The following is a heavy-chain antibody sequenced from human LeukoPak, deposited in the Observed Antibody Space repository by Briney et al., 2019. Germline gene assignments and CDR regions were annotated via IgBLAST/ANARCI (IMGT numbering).Heavy chain of an antibody. J-gene: IGHJ3*02. Sequence: PGGSLRLPCAASGFTFSDYYMSWIRQAPGKGLEWVSYKISTGGTIYYADSVKGRFTISRDNAKNSLYLQMNSLRAEDTAVYYCARYSSGWFGAFHIWGQGTMVTVSS. CDR1: GFTFSDYY. CDR3: ARYSSGWFGAFHI. CDR2: KISTGGTI. V-gene: IGHV3-11*04. D-gene: IGHD6-19*01.